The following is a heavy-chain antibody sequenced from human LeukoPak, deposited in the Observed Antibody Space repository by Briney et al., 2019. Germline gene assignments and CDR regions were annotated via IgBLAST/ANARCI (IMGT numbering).Heavy chain of an antibody. Sequence: GGSLRLSCAASGFTFSSYAMHWVRQAPGKGLEYVSAISSNGGSTYYADSVKGRFTISRDNSKNTLYLQMSSLRAEDTAVYYCVKGGNYDILSGYDYWGQGTLVTVSS. CDR2: ISSNGGST. CDR1: GFTFSSYA. J-gene: IGHJ4*02. CDR3: VKGGNYDILSGYDY. D-gene: IGHD3-9*01. V-gene: IGHV3-64D*06.